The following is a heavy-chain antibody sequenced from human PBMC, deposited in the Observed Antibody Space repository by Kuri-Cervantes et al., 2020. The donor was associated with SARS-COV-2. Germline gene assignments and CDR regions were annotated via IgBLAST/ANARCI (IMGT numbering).Heavy chain of an antibody. CDR3: AREPHFGDLDF. Sequence: GESLKISCAASGSSFSDYGMSWVRQAPGKGLEYVSAITSDGDTTFYADSVKGRFTISRDNSKNTLYLQLGSLRAEDMAVYYCAREPHFGDLDFWGQGTLVTVSS. D-gene: IGHD3-10*01. J-gene: IGHJ4*02. CDR1: GSSFSDYG. CDR2: ITSDGDTT. V-gene: IGHV3-64*02.